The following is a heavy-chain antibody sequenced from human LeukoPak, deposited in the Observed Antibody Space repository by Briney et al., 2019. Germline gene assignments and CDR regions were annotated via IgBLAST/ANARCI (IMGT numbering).Heavy chain of an antibody. Sequence: PSETLSLTCTVSGGSISSISYYWGWIRQPPGKGLEWIGSIYYSGSTYYNPSLKSRVTISVDTSKNQFSLKLSSVTAADTAVYYCASTKSYDSSGYPFDYWGQGTLVTVSS. D-gene: IGHD3-22*01. V-gene: IGHV4-39*01. J-gene: IGHJ4*02. CDR3: ASTKSYDSSGYPFDY. CDR2: IYYSGST. CDR1: GGSISSISYY.